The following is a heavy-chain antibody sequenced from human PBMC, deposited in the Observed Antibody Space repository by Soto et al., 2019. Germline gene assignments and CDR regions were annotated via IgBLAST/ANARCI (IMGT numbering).Heavy chain of an antibody. V-gene: IGHV3-30*18. Sequence: WLPLRLSCAAAELTFGDYGMHRISKNQSKGLEWVAAISYDGSNKYYADSVEGRFTISRDNSKSTVYLQMNSLRAEDTAVYYFSKEKINTSCCNWFDPWGQGTLVNGSS. J-gene: IGHJ5*02. CDR3: SKEKINTSCCNWFDP. CDR2: ISYDGSNK. D-gene: IGHD2-2*01. CDR1: ELTFGDYG.